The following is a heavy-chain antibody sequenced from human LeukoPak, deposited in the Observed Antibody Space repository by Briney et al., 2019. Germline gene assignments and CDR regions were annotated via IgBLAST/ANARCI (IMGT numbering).Heavy chain of an antibody. J-gene: IGHJ4*02. D-gene: IGHD3-22*01. V-gene: IGHV3-53*01. CDR1: GFTVSSNY. CDR2: IYSGGST. CDR3: ARKTYYYDSSGYYYED. Sequence: GGSLRLSCAASGFTVSSNYMSWVRQAPGKGLEWVSVIYSGGSTYYADSVKGRFPISRDNSKNTLYLQMNSLRAEDTAVYYCARKTYYYDSSGYYYEDWGQGTLVTVSS.